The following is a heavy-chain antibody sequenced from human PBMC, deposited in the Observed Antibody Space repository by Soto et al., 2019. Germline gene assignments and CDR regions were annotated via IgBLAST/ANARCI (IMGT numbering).Heavy chain of an antibody. V-gene: IGHV1-69*13. Sequence: SVKVSCKASGGTFSSYAISWVRQAPGQGLEWMGGIIPIFGTANYAQKFQGRVTITADESTSTAYMELSSLRSEDTAVYYCASAVVRGVYYGMDFWGRGTTVTVSS. CDR1: GGTFSSYA. D-gene: IGHD3-10*01. CDR2: IIPIFGTA. J-gene: IGHJ6*02. CDR3: ASAVVRGVYYGMDF.